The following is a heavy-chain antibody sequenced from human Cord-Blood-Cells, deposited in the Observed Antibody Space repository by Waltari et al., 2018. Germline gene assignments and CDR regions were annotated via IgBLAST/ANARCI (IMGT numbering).Heavy chain of an antibody. CDR3: ARKGRSAGDNWNYAFDI. V-gene: IGHV3-53*02. D-gene: IGHD1-7*01. J-gene: IGHJ3*02. CDR2: IYSGGST. Sequence: EVQLVETGGGLIQPGGSLRLSCAASGFTVSSHYMSWVRLAPGKGLEWVSVIYSGGSTYYADSVKGRFTISRDNSKNTLYLQMNSLRAEDTAVYYCARKGRSAGDNWNYAFDIWGQGTMVTVSS. CDR1: GFTVSSHY.